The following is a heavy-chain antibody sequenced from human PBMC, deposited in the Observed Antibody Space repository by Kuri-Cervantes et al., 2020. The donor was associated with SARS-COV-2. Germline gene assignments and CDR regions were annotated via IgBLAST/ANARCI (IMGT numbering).Heavy chain of an antibody. CDR2: IYSGGST. CDR3: ASGDSSSSWNGYYYYGMDV. Sequence: GESLKISCAASGFTVSSNYMSWVRQAPGKGLEWVSVIYSGGSTYYADSVKGRFTISRDNSKNTLYLQMNSLRAEDTAVHYCASGDSSSSWNGYYYYGMDVWGQGTTVTVSS. V-gene: IGHV3-53*01. D-gene: IGHD6-6*01. J-gene: IGHJ6*02. CDR1: GFTVSSNY.